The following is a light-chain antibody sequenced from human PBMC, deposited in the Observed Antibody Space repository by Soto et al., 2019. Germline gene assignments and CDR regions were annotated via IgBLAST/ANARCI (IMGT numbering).Light chain of an antibody. CDR1: SSNVGGYNS. CDR2: DVN. Sequence: QSALTQPRSVSGSPGQSVTISCTGTSSNVGGYNSVSWYQQHPDKAPKLMIYDVNKRPSGVPDRFSGSKSGNTASLTISGLQAEDEADYYCCSFAGTYTWLFGGGTKVTVL. V-gene: IGLV2-11*01. CDR3: CSFAGTYTWL. J-gene: IGLJ2*01.